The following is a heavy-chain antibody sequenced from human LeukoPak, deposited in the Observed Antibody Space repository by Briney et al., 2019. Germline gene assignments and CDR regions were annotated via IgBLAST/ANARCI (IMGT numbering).Heavy chain of an antibody. J-gene: IGHJ4*02. CDR2: IRGARDTT. CDR3: ARAWAPDYHDSSGPTVGFDC. D-gene: IGHD3-22*01. Sequence: GGSLRLSCAGSGFTFSSFVMSWVRQAPGKGLEWVSSIRGARDTTYYSDSVKSRFTISRDNPNSALYLQMNSLTAEDTAVYYCARAWAPDYHDSSGPTVGFDCWGQGTLVTVSS. CDR1: GFTFSSFV. V-gene: IGHV3-23*01.